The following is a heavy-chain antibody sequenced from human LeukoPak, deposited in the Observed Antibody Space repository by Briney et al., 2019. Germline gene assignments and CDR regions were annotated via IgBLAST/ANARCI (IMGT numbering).Heavy chain of an antibody. V-gene: IGHV4-59*01. CDR3: ARSSTVTTMVLAFDI. J-gene: IGHJ3*02. D-gene: IGHD4-17*01. Sequence: SETLSLTCTVSGGSISSYYWSWIRQPPGKGLEWIGYTYYSGSTNYNPSLKSRVTISVDTSKNQFSLKLSSVTAADTAVHYCARSSTVTTMVLAFDIWGQGTMVTVSS. CDR2: TYYSGST. CDR1: GGSISSYY.